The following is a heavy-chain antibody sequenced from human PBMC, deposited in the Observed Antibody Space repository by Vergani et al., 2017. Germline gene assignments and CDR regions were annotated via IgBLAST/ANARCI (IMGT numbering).Heavy chain of an antibody. CDR1: SFSVSRHY. D-gene: IGHD4-17*01. CDR2: INIGGRT. J-gene: IGHJ3*02. Sequence: LVESGGDLVQPGGSLRLSCAASSFSVSRHYMTCVRQSPGKWLEWVSTINIGGRTSYADSVKGRLTLTRDDSKNTLHLQMNSLRPEYTAVYYCARGMTTETTDLDGFDIWGQGTMVSVSS. V-gene: IGHV3-66*02. CDR3: ARGMTTETTDLDGFDI.